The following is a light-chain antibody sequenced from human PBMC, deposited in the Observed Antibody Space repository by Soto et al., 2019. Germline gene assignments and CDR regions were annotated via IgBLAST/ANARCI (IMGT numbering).Light chain of an antibody. CDR3: QQYGSPPQT. V-gene: IGKV3-20*01. CDR1: QSVSSSY. Sequence: EIVLTQSPGTLSLSPGERATLSCRASQSVSSSYLAWYQQKPGQAPRLLIYGASRRATGIPDRFSGSGSGTDFTLTISRLEPEDFAVYYCQQYGSPPQTFGQGPKVDIK. J-gene: IGKJ1*01. CDR2: GAS.